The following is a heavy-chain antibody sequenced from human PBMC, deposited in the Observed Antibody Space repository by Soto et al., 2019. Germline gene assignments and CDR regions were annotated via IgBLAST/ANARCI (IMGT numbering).Heavy chain of an antibody. D-gene: IGHD3-22*01. Sequence: ASLKVSCKFSGYTLTELSMHWARQAPGKGLEWMGGFDPEDGETIYAQKFQGRVTMTEDTSTDTAYMELSSLRSEDTAVYYCATSNMIVVEHFDYWGQGTLVTVSS. CDR3: ATSNMIVVEHFDY. CDR1: GYTLTELS. V-gene: IGHV1-24*01. CDR2: FDPEDGET. J-gene: IGHJ4*02.